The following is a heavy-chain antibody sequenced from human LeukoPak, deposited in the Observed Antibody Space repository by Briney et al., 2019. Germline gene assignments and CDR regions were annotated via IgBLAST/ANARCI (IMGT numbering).Heavy chain of an antibody. V-gene: IGHV3-23*01. CDR1: GFTFSSYA. J-gene: IGHJ6*02. Sequence: PGGSLRLSCAASGFTFSSYAMSWVRQAPGKGLEWVSAISGSGGSTYYADSVKGRFTISRDNSKNTLYLQMNSLRAEDTAVYCCAKDLEWFFAYGMDVWGQGTTVTVSS. CDR3: AKDLEWFFAYGMDV. D-gene: IGHD3-3*01. CDR2: ISGSGGST.